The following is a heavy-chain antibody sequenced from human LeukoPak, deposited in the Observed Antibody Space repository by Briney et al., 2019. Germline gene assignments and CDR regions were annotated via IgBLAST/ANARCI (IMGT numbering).Heavy chain of an antibody. V-gene: IGHV3-23*01. CDR3: AREQQRGPYTGYAFDI. J-gene: IGHJ3*02. CDR1: GFTFSCYA. D-gene: IGHD5-12*01. Sequence: QSGGSLRLSCAASGFTFSCYAMTWVRQAPGKGLEYVSTITGSGGRTYYADSVKGRFTISRDNAKNSLYLQMNSLRAEDTAVYYCAREQQRGPYTGYAFDIWGQGTMVTVSS. CDR2: ITGSGGRT.